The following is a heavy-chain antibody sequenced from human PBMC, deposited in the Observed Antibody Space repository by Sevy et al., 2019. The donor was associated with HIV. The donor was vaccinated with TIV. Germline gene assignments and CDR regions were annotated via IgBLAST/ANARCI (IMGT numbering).Heavy chain of an antibody. D-gene: IGHD3-3*01. CDR1: GFTFSSYS. J-gene: IGHJ6*03. Sequence: GGSLRLSCAASGFTFSSYSMNWVRQAPGKGLEWVSSISSSSSYIYYADSVKGRFTISRDNAKNSLYLQMNSLRAEDTAVYYCARDAGYDFWSGYNYYMDVWAKGPRSPSP. CDR3: ARDAGYDFWSGYNYYMDV. V-gene: IGHV3-21*01. CDR2: ISSSSSYI.